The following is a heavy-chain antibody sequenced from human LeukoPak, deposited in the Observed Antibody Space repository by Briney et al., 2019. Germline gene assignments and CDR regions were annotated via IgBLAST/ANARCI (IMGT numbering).Heavy chain of an antibody. CDR1: GFTFSSYS. CDR2: ISGSGSNT. CDR3: AKDGRLLWFGESTPNWFDP. D-gene: IGHD3-10*01. Sequence: GGSLRLSCAASGFTFSSYSMNWVRQAPGKGLEWVSSISGSGSNTYYADSVKGRFTISRDNSRNTLYLQMNSLRGDDTALYYCAKDGRLLWFGESTPNWFDPWGQGTLVTVSS. J-gene: IGHJ5*02. V-gene: IGHV3-23*01.